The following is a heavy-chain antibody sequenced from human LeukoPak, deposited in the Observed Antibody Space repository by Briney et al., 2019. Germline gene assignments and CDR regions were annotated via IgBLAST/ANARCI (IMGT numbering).Heavy chain of an antibody. Sequence: GASLQISCKGSGSIFTSYWIGWVRQMPGKGLEWMGIIYPGDSDTRYSPSFQGQVTISADQSISTAYLQWSSLKASDTAMYYYARHGGGIVVIPHHGSYYYYYYMDVWGKGTTVTVSS. CDR1: GSIFTSYW. CDR3: ARHGGGIVVIPHHGSYYYYYYMDV. V-gene: IGHV5-51*01. D-gene: IGHD2-2*01. CDR2: IYPGDSDT. J-gene: IGHJ6*03.